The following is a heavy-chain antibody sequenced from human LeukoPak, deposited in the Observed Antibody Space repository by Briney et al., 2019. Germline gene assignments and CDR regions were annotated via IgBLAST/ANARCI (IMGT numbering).Heavy chain of an antibody. J-gene: IGHJ4*02. CDR2: INSDGSST. CDR3: ARAPQIDYGDYVDY. CDR1: GFTFSSYW. V-gene: IGHV3-74*01. D-gene: IGHD4-17*01. Sequence: GGSLRLSCAASGFTFSSYWMHWVRQAPGKGLVWVSCINSDGSSTSYADSVKGRFTISRDNAKNTLYLQMNSLRAEDTAVYYCARAPQIDYGDYVDYWGQGTLVTVSS.